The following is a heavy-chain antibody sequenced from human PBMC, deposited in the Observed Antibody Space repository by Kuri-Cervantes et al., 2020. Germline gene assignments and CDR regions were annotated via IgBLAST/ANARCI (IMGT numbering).Heavy chain of an antibody. CDR1: GYTFTSYG. CDR2: ISAYNGNT. J-gene: IGHJ5*02. D-gene: IGHD1-1*01. CDR3: AKSTGRVDWFDP. V-gene: IGHV1-18*01. Sequence: ASVKVSCKASGYTFTSYGISWVRQAPGQGLEWMGWISAYNGNTNYAQKFQGRVTMTRDTSTSTAYMELSRLRSDDTAVYYCAKSTGRVDWFDPWGQGTLVTVSS.